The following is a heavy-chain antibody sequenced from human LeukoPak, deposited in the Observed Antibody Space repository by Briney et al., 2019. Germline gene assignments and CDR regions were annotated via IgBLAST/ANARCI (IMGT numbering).Heavy chain of an antibody. V-gene: IGHV1-69*05. CDR3: AGHYYDSSGPEGCFDY. CDR2: IIPIFGTA. Sequence: SVKVSCKASGGTFSSYAISWVRQAPGQGLEWMGGIIPIFGTANYAQKFQGRVTITTDESTSTAYMELSSLRSEDTAVYYCAGHYYDSSGPEGCFDYWGQGTLVTVSS. CDR1: GGTFSSYA. J-gene: IGHJ4*02. D-gene: IGHD3-22*01.